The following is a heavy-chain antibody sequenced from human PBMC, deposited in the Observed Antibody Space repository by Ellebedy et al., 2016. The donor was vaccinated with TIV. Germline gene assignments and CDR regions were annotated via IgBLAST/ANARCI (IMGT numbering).Heavy chain of an antibody. V-gene: IGHV3-33*01. CDR3: ARAGPPDSYDSRQTDAFDM. CDR1: GLTFSSYG. CDR2: TWYDGSNI. Sequence: GESLKISCAASGLTFSSYGMHWVRQAPGKGLEWVAITWYDGSNIYYAASVKGRFTISRDSSKNTVYLQMNSLRAEDTAVYYCARAGPPDSYDSRQTDAFDMWGQGTMVTVSS. D-gene: IGHD3-22*01. J-gene: IGHJ3*02.